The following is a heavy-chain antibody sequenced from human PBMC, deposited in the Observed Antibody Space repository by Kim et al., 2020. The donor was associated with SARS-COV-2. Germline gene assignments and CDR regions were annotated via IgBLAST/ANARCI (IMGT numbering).Heavy chain of an antibody. CDR1: GGTFSSYA. V-gene: IGHV1-69*13. J-gene: IGHJ4*02. D-gene: IGHD3-10*01. CDR2: IIPIFGTA. CDR3: ASPRSGGFGELSPFDY. Sequence: SVKVSCKASGGTFSSYAISWVRQAPGQGLEWMGGIIPIFGTANYAQKFQGRVTITADESTSTAYMELSSLRSEDTAVYYCASPRSGGFGELSPFDYWGQGTLVTVSS.